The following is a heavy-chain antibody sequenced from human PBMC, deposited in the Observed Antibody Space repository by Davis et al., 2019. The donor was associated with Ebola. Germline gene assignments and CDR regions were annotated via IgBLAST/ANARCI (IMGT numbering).Heavy chain of an antibody. CDR3: ARHVTSGDYYYYGMDV. J-gene: IGHJ6*02. CDR1: GYSFTSYW. D-gene: IGHD7-27*01. V-gene: IGHV5-51*01. CDR2: IYPGDSDT. Sequence: GESLKISCKGSGYSFTSYWIGWVRQMPGKGLEWMGIIYPGDSDTRYSQSFQGQVTIAAGKSISTAYLQWSSLKASDTAMYYCARHVTSGDYYYYGMDVWGQGTTVTVSS.